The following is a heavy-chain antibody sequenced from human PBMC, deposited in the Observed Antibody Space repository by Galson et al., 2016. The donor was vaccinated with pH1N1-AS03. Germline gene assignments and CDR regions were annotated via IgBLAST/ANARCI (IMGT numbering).Heavy chain of an antibody. CDR2: IYPADSST. V-gene: IGHV5-51*01. CDR1: GYTFSNHW. CDR3: ARQQDGRGSGLEWLFWYGMDV. Sequence: ESLKISCKVSGYTFSNHWIGWVRQMPGEGLEWMGIIYPADSSTTYSPSFQGQATISADQSISTAYLQWSSLRASDTAMYFCARQQDGRGSGLEWLFWYGMDVWGQGTTVIVSS. D-gene: IGHD3-3*01. J-gene: IGHJ6*02.